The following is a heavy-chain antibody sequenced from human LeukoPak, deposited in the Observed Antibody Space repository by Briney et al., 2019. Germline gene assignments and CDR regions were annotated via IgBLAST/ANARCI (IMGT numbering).Heavy chain of an antibody. CDR3: ARGGRITMVRGPFYYYYGMDV. Sequence: SETLSLTCAVSGASSSSNNWWSWVRQPPGKGLEWIGEINHRGTTYYNSSLWSRVTISVDKAKNQFSLKLSSVTAADTAVYYCARGGRITMVRGPFYYYYGMDVWGQGTTVTVSS. J-gene: IGHJ6*02. D-gene: IGHD3-10*01. V-gene: IGHV4-4*02. CDR2: INHRGTT. CDR1: GASSSSNNW.